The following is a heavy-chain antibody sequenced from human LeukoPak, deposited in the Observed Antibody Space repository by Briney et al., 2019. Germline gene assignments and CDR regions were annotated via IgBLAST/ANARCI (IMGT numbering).Heavy chain of an antibody. D-gene: IGHD3-16*01. CDR1: GFTFSGFW. CDR3: ARGPGDFDASDI. J-gene: IGHJ3*02. V-gene: IGHV3-7*01. CDR2: IKEDGSDR. Sequence: GGSLRLSCAASGFTFSGFWMSWVRQAPGKGLEWVAHIKEDGSDRAYVDSVKGRFTISRDNAKNSLGLQIDSPRVEDTAVYYCARGPGDFDASDIWGQGTKVTVSS.